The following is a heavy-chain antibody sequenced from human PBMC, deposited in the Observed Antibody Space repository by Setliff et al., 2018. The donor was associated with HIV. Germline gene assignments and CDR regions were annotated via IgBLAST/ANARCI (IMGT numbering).Heavy chain of an antibody. J-gene: IGHJ6*03. V-gene: IGHV4-59*12. CDR1: GGSISSYY. D-gene: IGHD3-16*01. CDR2: IYYSGST. Sequence: SLTCKVSGGSISSYYWSWIRQPPGKGLEWIGYIYYSGSTNYNPSLKSRFTISRDNSKNTLYLQMNSLRAEDTAVYYCGKAPYPQYYYYYMDVWGKGTTVTVS. CDR3: GKAPYPQYYYYYMDV.